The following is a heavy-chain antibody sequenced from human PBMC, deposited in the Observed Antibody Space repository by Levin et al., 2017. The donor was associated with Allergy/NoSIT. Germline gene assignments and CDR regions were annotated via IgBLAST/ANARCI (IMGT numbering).Heavy chain of an antibody. CDR2: IYPGDSDT. CDR1: GYSFTSYW. D-gene: IGHD1-1*01. V-gene: IGHV5-51*01. Sequence: KVSCQGSGYSFTSYWIGWVRQMPGKGLEWMGIIYPGDSDTRYSPSFQGQVTISADKSISTAYLQWSSLKASDTAIYYCARRGTRDYYYYMVVWGKGTTVTVSS. CDR3: ARRGTRDYYYYMVV. J-gene: IGHJ6*03.